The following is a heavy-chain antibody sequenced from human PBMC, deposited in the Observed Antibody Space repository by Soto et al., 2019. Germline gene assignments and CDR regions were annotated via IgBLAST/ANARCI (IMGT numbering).Heavy chain of an antibody. CDR1: GFTFSSYG. V-gene: IGHV3-33*01. J-gene: IGHJ6*02. Sequence: QVQLVESGGGVVQPGASLRLSCAASGFTFSSYGMDWVRQAPGKGLEWVAVIWYDGSNKYYADSVRGRFTIARDNSKDTVYLQMNSLRAEDTAVYYCAREACYTYYYYYSMDVWGQGTTVTVSS. D-gene: IGHD3-16*02. CDR2: IWYDGSNK. CDR3: AREACYTYYYYYSMDV.